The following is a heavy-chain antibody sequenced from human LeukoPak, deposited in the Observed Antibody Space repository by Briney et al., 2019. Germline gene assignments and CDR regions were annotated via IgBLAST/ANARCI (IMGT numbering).Heavy chain of an antibody. V-gene: IGHV3-30-3*01. CDR3: ARGATVVILSTFDY. CDR1: GFTFSSYA. J-gene: IGHJ4*02. Sequence: GGSLRLSCAASGFTFSSYAMHWVRQAPGKGLEWVAVISYDGSNKYYADSVKGRFTISRDNSKNTPYLQMNSLRAEDTAVYYCARGATVVILSTFDYWGQGTLVTVSS. D-gene: IGHD4-23*01. CDR2: ISYDGSNK.